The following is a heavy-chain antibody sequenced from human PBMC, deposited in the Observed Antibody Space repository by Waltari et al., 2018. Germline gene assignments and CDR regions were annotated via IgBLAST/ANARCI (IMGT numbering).Heavy chain of an antibody. CDR1: GFTFSSYG. V-gene: IGHV3-30*02. CDR2: IRYDGSNK. Sequence: QVQLVASGGGVVQPGGSLRLSCAASGFTFSSYGMHWFRQAPGKGLECVAFIRYDGSNKYYADAVKGRFTISRDNSKNTLYLQMNSLRAEDTAVYYCAKGPGKGIFGVVITEGYYYYYYMDVWGKGTTVTISS. J-gene: IGHJ6*03. CDR3: AKGPGKGIFGVVITEGYYYYYYMDV. D-gene: IGHD3-3*01.